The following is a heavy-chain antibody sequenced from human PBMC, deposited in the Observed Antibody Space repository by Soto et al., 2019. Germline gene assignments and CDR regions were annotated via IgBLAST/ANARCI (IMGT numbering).Heavy chain of an antibody. J-gene: IGHJ4*02. CDR1: GFTFSTFA. CDR2: ISNSGGNT. CDR3: AKEPYYESGSHPTDY. Sequence: EVQLLESGGGLVQPGGSLRLSCAASGFTFSTFAMTWVRQAPGKGLEWVSGISNSGGNTYYADSVKGRFTISRDNSTSTLYLQMNSLRAEDTAVYYCAKEPYYESGSHPTDYWGQGTLVTVSS. V-gene: IGHV3-23*01. D-gene: IGHD3-10*01.